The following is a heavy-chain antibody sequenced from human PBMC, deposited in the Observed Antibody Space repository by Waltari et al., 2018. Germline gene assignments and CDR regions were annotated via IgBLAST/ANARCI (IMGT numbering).Heavy chain of an antibody. CDR2: ISSSSSTI. CDR3: ARGGKVLPSSYYGMDV. Sequence: QVQLVESGGGLVKPGGSLRLSCAASGFTFSDYYMSWIRQAPGKGLEWVSYISSSSSTINYADSVKGRFTISRDNAKNSLYLQMNSLRAEDTAMYYCARGGKVLPSSYYGMDVWGQGTTVTVSS. D-gene: IGHD1-26*01. V-gene: IGHV3-11*01. J-gene: IGHJ6*02. CDR1: GFTFSDYY.